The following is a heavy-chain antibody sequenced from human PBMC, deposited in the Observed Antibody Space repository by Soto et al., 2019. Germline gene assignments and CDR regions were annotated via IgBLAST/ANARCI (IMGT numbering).Heavy chain of an antibody. Sequence: DLVESGGGVVQPGRSLRLSCTASGFTFSSYGMSWVRQAPGKGLEWMTIISYDGSLKYYADSVKGRFTVSRDNSKNTLYLQMNSLRADDTAVYYCAKEIKPVSSPWDFDYWGQGTLVTVSS. CDR3: AKEIKPVSSPWDFDY. CDR2: ISYDGSLK. V-gene: IGHV3-30*18. CDR1: GFTFSSYG. D-gene: IGHD1-26*01. J-gene: IGHJ4*02.